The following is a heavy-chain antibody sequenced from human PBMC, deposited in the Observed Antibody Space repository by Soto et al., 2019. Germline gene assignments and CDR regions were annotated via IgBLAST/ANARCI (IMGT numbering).Heavy chain of an antibody. CDR3: AREENCSDGICYSEYFQR. J-gene: IGHJ1*01. D-gene: IGHD2-15*01. Sequence: QVQLVQSGAEVKKPGASVKVSCKASGYIFTAYSMHWVRQAPGQGLEWMSVVNPSGGSTNYAQKFQGRITMTRDTSTSTVYMDLSSLTSEDKAVYYCAREENCSDGICYSEYFQRWGQGTLVTVSS. CDR2: VNPSGGST. CDR1: GYIFTAYS. V-gene: IGHV1-46*01.